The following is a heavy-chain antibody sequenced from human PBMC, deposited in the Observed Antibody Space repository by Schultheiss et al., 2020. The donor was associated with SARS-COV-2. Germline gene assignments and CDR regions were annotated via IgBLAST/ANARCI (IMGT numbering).Heavy chain of an antibody. CDR2: INHSGST. CDR3: ARVRRTMGGSDY. CDR1: GGSFSGYY. Sequence: SQTLSLTCAVYGGSFSGYYWSWIRQPPGKGLEWIGEINHSGSTNYNPSLKSRVTISVDKSKNQFSLKLSSVTAADTAVYYCARVRRTMGGSDYWGQGTLVTVSS. V-gene: IGHV4-34*01. D-gene: IGHD1-1*01. J-gene: IGHJ4*02.